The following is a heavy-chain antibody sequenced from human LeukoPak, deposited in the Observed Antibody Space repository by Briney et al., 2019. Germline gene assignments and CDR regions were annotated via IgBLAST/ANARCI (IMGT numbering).Heavy chain of an antibody. CDR2: ISVTGNT. CDR1: GFTLSNYA. Sequence: GGSLRLSCNAPGFTLSNYAMTWVRQGPRKGLEWVSAISVTGNTYHAESLKGRFTISRDNSKDTLYLQMRSLRAEDAGVYYCAKAPVTTCLGAYCYPFDLWGQGTQVTVSS. CDR3: AKAPVTTCLGAYCYPFDL. J-gene: IGHJ4*02. D-gene: IGHD2-21*01. V-gene: IGHV3-23*01.